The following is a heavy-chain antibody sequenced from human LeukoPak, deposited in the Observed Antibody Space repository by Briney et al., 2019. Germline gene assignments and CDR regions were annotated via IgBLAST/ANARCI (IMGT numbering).Heavy chain of an antibody. Sequence: SETLSLTCAVYGGSFSGYYWSWIRQPPGKGLEWIGEINHSGSTNYNPSLKSRVTISVDTSKNQFSLKLSSVTAADTAVYYCARERLWSGYSKSYYYYYGMDVWGQGTTVTVSS. J-gene: IGHJ6*02. CDR1: GGSFSGYY. CDR3: ARERLWSGYSKSYYYYYGMDV. CDR2: INHSGST. D-gene: IGHD3-3*01. V-gene: IGHV4-34*01.